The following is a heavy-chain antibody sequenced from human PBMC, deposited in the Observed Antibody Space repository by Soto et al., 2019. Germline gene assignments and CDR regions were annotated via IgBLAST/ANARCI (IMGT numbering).Heavy chain of an antibody. J-gene: IGHJ4*02. CDR3: AKRASTAAGCGY. V-gene: IGHV3-23*01. Sequence: EVQLLESGGGLVQPGGSLRLSCAASGFTFSNYAMTWFRQATGKGLEWVSVITGSGGGTYFVDSVKGRFTISRDNSKNTVDLQMNRLRAEDTAVYYCAKRASTAAGCGYWGQGTLVTGST. CDR1: GFTFSNYA. CDR2: ITGSGGGT. D-gene: IGHD6-13*01.